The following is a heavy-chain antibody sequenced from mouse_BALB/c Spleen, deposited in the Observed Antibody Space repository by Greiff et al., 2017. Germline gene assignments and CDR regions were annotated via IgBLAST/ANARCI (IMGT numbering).Heavy chain of an antibody. CDR1: GFTFSDYY. CDR2: ISDGGSYT. J-gene: IGHJ3*01. CDR3: AREGGRP. D-gene: IGHD2-12*01. Sequence: EVKLVESGGGLVKPGGSLKLSCAASGFTFSDYYMYWVRQTPEKRLEWVATISDGGSYTYYPDSVKGRFTISRDNAKNNLYLQMSSLKSEDTAMYYCAREGGRPWGQGTLVTVSA. V-gene: IGHV5-4*02.